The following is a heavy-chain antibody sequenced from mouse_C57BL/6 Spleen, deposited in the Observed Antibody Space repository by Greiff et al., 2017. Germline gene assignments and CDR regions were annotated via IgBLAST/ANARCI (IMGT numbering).Heavy chain of an antibody. J-gene: IGHJ2*01. CDR2: IDPETGGT. CDR1: GYTFTDYE. D-gene: IGHD1-1*01. CDR3: TRRGELLLLYFDY. Sequence: VKLVESGAELVRPGASVTLSCKASGYTFTDYEMHWVKQTPVHGLEWIGAIDPETGGTAYNQKFKGKAILTADKSSSTAYMELRSLTSEDSAVYYCTRRGELLLLYFDYWGQGTTLTVSS. V-gene: IGHV1-15*01.